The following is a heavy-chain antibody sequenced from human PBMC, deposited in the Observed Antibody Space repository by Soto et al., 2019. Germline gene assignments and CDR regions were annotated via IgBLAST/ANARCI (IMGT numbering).Heavy chain of an antibody. D-gene: IGHD6-13*01. V-gene: IGHV4-59*01. J-gene: IGHJ4*02. CDR1: GGSISSYY. CDR3: ARVAAAAGSYWYFDY. Sequence: SLTCTVSGGSISSYYWSWIRQPPGKGLEWIGYIYYSGSTNYIPSLKSRVTISVDTSKNQFSLKLSSVTAADTAVYYCARVAAAAGSYWYFDYWGQGTLVTVSS. CDR2: IYYSGST.